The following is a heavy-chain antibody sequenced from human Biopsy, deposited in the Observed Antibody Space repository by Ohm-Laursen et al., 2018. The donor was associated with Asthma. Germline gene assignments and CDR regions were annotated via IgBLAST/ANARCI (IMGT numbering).Heavy chain of an antibody. V-gene: IGHV1-69*13. J-gene: IGHJ6*02. CDR2: IMTVFGTT. CDR1: GGTFSNFA. Sequence: SVKISCKAPGGTFSNFATSWVRQAPGQGLEWLGGIMTVFGTTNYAQKFQGRVTITADESTSTAYMEVTSLRSEDTAIYYCARCQVGYSSGWSLLLKKIYYSGMDVWGQGTAVTVSS. CDR3: ARCQVGYSSGWSLLLKKIYYSGMDV. D-gene: IGHD6-19*01.